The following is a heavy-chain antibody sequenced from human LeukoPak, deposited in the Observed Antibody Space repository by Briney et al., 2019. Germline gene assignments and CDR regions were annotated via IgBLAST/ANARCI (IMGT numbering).Heavy chain of an antibody. CDR2: ISAYNGNT. J-gene: IGHJ4*02. Sequence: ALVKVSCKASGYTFTSYGISWVRQAPGQGLEWMGWISAYNGNTNYAQKLQGRVTMTTDTSTSTAYMELRSLRSDDTAVYYCARGGSIWFGELPHDYWGQGTLVTVSS. D-gene: IGHD3-10*01. CDR1: GYTFTSYG. V-gene: IGHV1-18*01. CDR3: ARGGSIWFGELPHDY.